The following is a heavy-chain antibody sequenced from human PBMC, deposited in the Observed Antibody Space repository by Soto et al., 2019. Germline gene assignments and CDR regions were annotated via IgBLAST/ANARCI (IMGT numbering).Heavy chain of an antibody. D-gene: IGHD6-19*01. CDR2: ISAYNGNT. Sequence: ASVKVSCKASGYTFTSYGISWVRQAPGQGLEWMGWISAYNGNTNYAQKLQGRVTMTTDTSTSTAYMELRSLRSDDTAVYYCARDGPGIAVAGDAFDIWGQGTMVTVSS. CDR1: GYTFTSYG. J-gene: IGHJ3*02. CDR3: ARDGPGIAVAGDAFDI. V-gene: IGHV1-18*01.